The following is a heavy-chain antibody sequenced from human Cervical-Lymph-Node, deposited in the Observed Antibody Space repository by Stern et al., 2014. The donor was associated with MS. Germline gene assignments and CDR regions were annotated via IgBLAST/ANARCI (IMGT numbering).Heavy chain of an antibody. Sequence: EVQLVESGGGLVQPGRSLRLSCAASGFTFDDYAMHWVRQAPGKGLEWVSGISWNSGSIGYADSVKGRFTISRDNAKNSLYLQMNSLRAEDTALYYCAKGLGLLSVHWFDPWGQGTLVTVSS. V-gene: IGHV3-9*01. CDR3: AKGLGLLSVHWFDP. CDR1: GFTFDDYA. D-gene: IGHD3-3*01. CDR2: ISWNSGSI. J-gene: IGHJ5*02.